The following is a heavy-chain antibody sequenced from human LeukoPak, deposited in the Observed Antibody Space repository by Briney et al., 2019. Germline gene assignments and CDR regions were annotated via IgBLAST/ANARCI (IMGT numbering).Heavy chain of an antibody. J-gene: IGHJ3*02. CDR2: IYHSGST. CDR3: ARIRGDAFDI. CDR1: GYTISSGSY. V-gene: IGHV4-38-2*02. Sequence: SETLSLTCTVSGYTISSGSYSGLIRQPPGKGLEWTGIIYHSGSTYYNPSLKSRVTISVDTSKNQLSLKLSYVTAEDTAVYYFARIRGDAFDIWGQGTMVTVSS.